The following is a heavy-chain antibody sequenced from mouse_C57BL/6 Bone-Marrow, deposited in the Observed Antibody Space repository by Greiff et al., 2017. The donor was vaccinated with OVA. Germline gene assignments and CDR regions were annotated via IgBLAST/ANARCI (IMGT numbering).Heavy chain of an antibody. V-gene: IGHV1-81*01. CDR3: ARERYYYGRRAPPWCAY. J-gene: IGHJ3*01. CDR1: GYTFTSYG. CDR2: IYPRSGNT. Sequence: QVQLQQSGAELARPGASVKLSCKASGYTFTSYGISWVKQRTGQGLEWIGEIYPRSGNTYYNEKFKGKATLTADKSSSTAYMELRSLTSEDSAVYFCARERYYYGRRAPPWCAYWGRGTLVTVSA. D-gene: IGHD1-1*01.